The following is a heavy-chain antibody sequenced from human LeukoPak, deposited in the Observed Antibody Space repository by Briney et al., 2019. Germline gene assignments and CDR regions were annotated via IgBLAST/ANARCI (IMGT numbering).Heavy chain of an antibody. CDR2: ISGSGGST. CDR1: GFTFSSYG. V-gene: IGHV3-23*01. Sequence: PGGSLRLSCAASGFTFSSYGMSWVRQAPGKGLEWVSAISGSGGSTYYADSVKGRFTISRDNSKNTLYLQMNSLRAEDTAVYYCAKGISGSPTRPFDYWGQGTLVTVSS. J-gene: IGHJ4*02. D-gene: IGHD3-10*01. CDR3: AKGISGSPTRPFDY.